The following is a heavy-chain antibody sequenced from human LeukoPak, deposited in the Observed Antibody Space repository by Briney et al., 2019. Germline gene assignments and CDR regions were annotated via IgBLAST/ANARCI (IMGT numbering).Heavy chain of an antibody. J-gene: IGHJ6*03. D-gene: IGHD1-7*01. CDR1: GGSFSNYY. V-gene: IGHV4-34*01. CDR3: ARRWNYGRNYYIDV. CDR2: INDNGRA. Sequence: SETLSLTCAVYGGSFSNYYWNWIRQPPGKGLEWLGEINDNGRANYNPSLMSRATVSVDTSKNQFSLRLTSVTATDTAVYYCARRWNYGRNYYIDVWGKGATVSVSS.